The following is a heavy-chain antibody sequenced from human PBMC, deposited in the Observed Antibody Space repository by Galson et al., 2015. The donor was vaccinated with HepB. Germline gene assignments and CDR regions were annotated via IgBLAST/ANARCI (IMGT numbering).Heavy chain of an antibody. J-gene: IGHJ6*02. Sequence: SVKVSCKASGYTFTSYAMNWVRQAPGQGLEWMGWINTNTGNPTYAQGFTGRFVFSLDTSVSTAYLQISSLKAEDTAVYYCAREVAAATYYYYYGMDVWGQGTTVTVSS. CDR1: GYTFTSYA. CDR3: AREVAAATYYYYYGMDV. V-gene: IGHV7-4-1*02. D-gene: IGHD6-13*01. CDR2: INTNTGNP.